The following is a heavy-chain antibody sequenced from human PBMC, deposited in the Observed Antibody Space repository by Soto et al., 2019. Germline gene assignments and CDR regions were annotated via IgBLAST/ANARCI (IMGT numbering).Heavy chain of an antibody. J-gene: IGHJ4*02. Sequence: WGSLRISCAASGFTFSNYWIHWVRQAPVKGLVWVSRIKTDGSSTSYADSVQGRFTISRDNAKKTLYLQMDSLRAEDTAVYYCVTLTGDYWGQGALVTVSS. V-gene: IGHV3-74*01. CDR3: VTLTGDY. CDR1: GFTFSNYW. D-gene: IGHD3-9*01. CDR2: IKTDGSST.